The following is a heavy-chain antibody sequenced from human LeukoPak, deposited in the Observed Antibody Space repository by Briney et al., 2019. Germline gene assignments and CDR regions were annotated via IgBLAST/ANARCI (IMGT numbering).Heavy chain of an antibody. CDR1: GFTFSSYG. CDR2: ISYDGSTI. V-gene: IGHV3-30*03. CDR3: ARDNYYGSGN. D-gene: IGHD3-10*01. Sequence: GGSLRLSCAASGFTFSSYGMHWVRQAPGKGLEWVAVISYDGSTIYYADSVKGRFTISRDNSKNTLYLQMNSLRDEDTAVYYCARDNYYGSGNWGQGTLVTVSS. J-gene: IGHJ4*02.